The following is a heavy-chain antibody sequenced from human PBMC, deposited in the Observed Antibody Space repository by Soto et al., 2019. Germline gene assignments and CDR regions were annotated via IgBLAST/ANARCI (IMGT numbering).Heavy chain of an antibody. V-gene: IGHV4-4*02. CDR1: GGSISSSNW. CDR3: ARVPVFGVVITYYYGMDV. D-gene: IGHD3-3*01. Sequence: PSETLSLTCAVSGGSISSSNWWSWVRQPPGKGLEWIGEIYHSGSTNYNPSLKSRVTISVDKSKNQFSLKLSSVTAADTAVYYCARVPVFGVVITYYYGMDVWGQGTTVTVSS. CDR2: IYHSGST. J-gene: IGHJ6*02.